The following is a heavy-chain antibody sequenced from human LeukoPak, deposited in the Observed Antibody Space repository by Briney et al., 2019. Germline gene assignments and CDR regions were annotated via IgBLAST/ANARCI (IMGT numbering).Heavy chain of an antibody. CDR2: INHSGST. CDR3: ASRNPVPRGDFDY. Sequence: SETLSLTCAVYGGSFSGYYCSWIRQPPGKGLEWIGEINHSGSTNYNPSLKSRVTISVDTSKNQFSLKLSSVTAADTAVYYCASRNPVPRGDFDYWGQGTLVTVSS. V-gene: IGHV4-34*01. J-gene: IGHJ4*02. D-gene: IGHD2-15*01. CDR1: GGSFSGYY.